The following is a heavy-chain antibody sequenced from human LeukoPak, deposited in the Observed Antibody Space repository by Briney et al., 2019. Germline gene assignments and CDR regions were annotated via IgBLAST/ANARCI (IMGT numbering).Heavy chain of an antibody. D-gene: IGHD3-16*02. CDR3: ARSYPGYYFDY. V-gene: IGHV4-59*01. CDR2: IYYSGST. J-gene: IGHJ4*02. Sequence: SETLSLTCTVSGGSISSYYWSWIRQPPGKGLEWIGYIYYSGSTSYNPSLKSRVTMAVDTSKNQFSLKLSSVTAADTAVYYCARSYPGYYFDYWGQGTLVTVSS. CDR1: GGSISSYY.